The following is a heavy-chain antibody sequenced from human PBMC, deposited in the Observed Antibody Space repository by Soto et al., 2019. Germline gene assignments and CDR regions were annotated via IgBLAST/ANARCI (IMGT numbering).Heavy chain of an antibody. CDR1: GYTFTGYY. J-gene: IGHJ6*02. D-gene: IGHD3-9*01. Sequence: ASVKVSCKASGYTFTGYYMHWVRQAPGQGLEWMGWINPNSGGTNYAQKFQGWVTMTRDTSISTAYMELSRLRSDDTAVYYCARDHRDILTGHTYEAYYYGMDVWGQGTTVTV. V-gene: IGHV1-2*04. CDR2: INPNSGGT. CDR3: ARDHRDILTGHTYEAYYYGMDV.